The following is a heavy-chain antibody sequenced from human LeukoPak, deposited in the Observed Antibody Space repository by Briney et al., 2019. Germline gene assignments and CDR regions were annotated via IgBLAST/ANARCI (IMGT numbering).Heavy chain of an antibody. CDR3: AKLLWFGELLSPYYYYYMDV. V-gene: IGHV3-30*02. CDR1: GFTFSSYG. Sequence: PGGSLRLSCAASGFTFSSYGMHWVRQAPGKGLEWVAFIRYDGSNKYYADSVKGRFTISRDNSKNTLYLRMNSLRAEDTAVYYCAKLLWFGELLSPYYYYYMDVWGKGTTVTVSS. CDR2: IRYDGSNK. D-gene: IGHD3-10*01. J-gene: IGHJ6*03.